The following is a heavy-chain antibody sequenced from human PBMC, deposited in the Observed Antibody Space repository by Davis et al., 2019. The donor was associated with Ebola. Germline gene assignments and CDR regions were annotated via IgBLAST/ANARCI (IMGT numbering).Heavy chain of an antibody. CDR2: INHSGST. D-gene: IGHD6-19*01. J-gene: IGHJ6*02. CDR3: SRDSRWLVPGTYYYYGMDV. Sequence: SETLSLTCAVYGWSFSGDYWSWIRQPPGKGLEWVGEINHSGSTNYNPSLKSRVTISVDTSKNQFSLKLSSVTAADTAVYYCSRDSRWLVPGTYYYYGMDVWGQGTTVTVSS. V-gene: IGHV4-34*01. CDR1: GWSFSGDY.